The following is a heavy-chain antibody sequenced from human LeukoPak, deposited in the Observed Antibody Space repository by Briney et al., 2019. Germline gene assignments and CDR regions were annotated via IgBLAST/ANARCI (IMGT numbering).Heavy chain of an antibody. Sequence: ASVKVSCKTSGYTFTGYYMFWVRQAPGQGLEWMAWINPNSGGTNYAQRFQGRVTLTRDTSIATAYMELSSLKSDDTAVYFCARDLYSSATDLYSSAWTGAFDVWGQGTMVTVSS. V-gene: IGHV1-2*02. CDR2: INPNSGGT. D-gene: IGHD6-19*01. CDR1: GYTFTGYY. CDR3: ARDLYSSATDLYSSAWTGAFDV. J-gene: IGHJ3*01.